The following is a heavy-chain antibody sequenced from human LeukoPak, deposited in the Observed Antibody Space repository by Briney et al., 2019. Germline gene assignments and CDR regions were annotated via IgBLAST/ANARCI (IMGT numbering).Heavy chain of an antibody. CDR3: ARLGPAAGTSFDY. Sequence: TSETLSLTCTVSAGSISNYYWSWIRQPPGKGLEWIGYISYSGSTNYNPSLKSRVTISVDTSKNQFSLKLSSVTAADTAVYYCARLGPAAGTSFDYWGQGTLVTVSS. J-gene: IGHJ4*02. V-gene: IGHV4-59*08. CDR2: ISYSGST. D-gene: IGHD6-13*01. CDR1: AGSISNYY.